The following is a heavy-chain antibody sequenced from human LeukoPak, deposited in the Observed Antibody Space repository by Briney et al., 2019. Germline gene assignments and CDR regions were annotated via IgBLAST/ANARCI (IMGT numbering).Heavy chain of an antibody. CDR3: ARAMRYFDWLSHYYYYYMDV. CDR1: GYTFTDYY. CDR2: INPSGGST. D-gene: IGHD3-9*01. J-gene: IGHJ6*03. V-gene: IGHV1-46*01. Sequence: ASVKVSCKTSGYTFTDYYMHWVRQAPGQGLEWMGIINPSGGSTSYAQKFQGRVTMTRDTSTSTVYMELSSLRSEDTAVYYCARAMRYFDWLSHYYYYYMDVWGKGTTVTISS.